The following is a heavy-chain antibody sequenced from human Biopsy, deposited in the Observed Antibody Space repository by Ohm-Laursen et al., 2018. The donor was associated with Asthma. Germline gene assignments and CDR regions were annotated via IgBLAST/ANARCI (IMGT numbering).Heavy chain of an antibody. D-gene: IGHD4-17*01. CDR3: ARAGETNDYGPAFDI. J-gene: IGHJ3*02. CDR1: GVNVTNNY. Sequence: SLRLSCAASGVNVTNNYMTWVRQAPGKGLEWVSIMYAGGSRFYADRVKGRFTISRDNSKNTLYLQMDSLRPEDTALYYCARAGETNDYGPAFDIWGLGTMVTVSS. CDR2: MYAGGSR. V-gene: IGHV3-53*01.